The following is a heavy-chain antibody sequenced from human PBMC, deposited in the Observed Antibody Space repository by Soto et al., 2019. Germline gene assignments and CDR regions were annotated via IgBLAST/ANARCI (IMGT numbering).Heavy chain of an antibody. CDR1: GYTFISHG. J-gene: IGHJ6*02. Sequence: QVQLVQSGVEVKKPGASVKVSCKASGYTFISHGISWVRQAPGQGLEWMGWISGKNGNTNYAQKLQGRVTLTTDTSTRTAYMELRSLRSDDTAVYYCARVSSSSVVVTDYGMDVWGQGTTVTVSS. CDR3: ARVSSSSVVVTDYGMDV. CDR2: ISGKNGNT. D-gene: IGHD2-15*01. V-gene: IGHV1-18*04.